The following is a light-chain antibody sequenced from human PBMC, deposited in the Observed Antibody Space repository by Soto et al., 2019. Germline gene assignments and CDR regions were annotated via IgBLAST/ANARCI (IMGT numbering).Light chain of an antibody. V-gene: IGKV3-11*01. Sequence: EIVLTQSPATLSLSPGERAALSSRASQSISTDLAWYQQKPGQAPRLLIYDASNRAPGIPARFGGSGSGTDFTLTITGLQPEDFGTYYCLQDYSYPRTFGQGTKVDI. CDR3: LQDYSYPRT. CDR1: QSISTD. CDR2: DAS. J-gene: IGKJ1*01.